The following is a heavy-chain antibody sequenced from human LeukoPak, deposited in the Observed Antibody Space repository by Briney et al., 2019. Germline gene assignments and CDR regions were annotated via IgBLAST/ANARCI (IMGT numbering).Heavy chain of an antibody. CDR1: GGSFSGYC. CDR3: ARGQRGGQKVDY. J-gene: IGHJ4*02. CDR2: INHSGST. Sequence: SETLSLTCAVYGGSFSGYCWSWIRQPPGKGLEWIGEINHSGSTNYNPSLKSRVTISVDTSKNQFSLKLSSVTAADTAVYYCARGQRGGQKVDYWGQGTLVTVSS. V-gene: IGHV4-34*01. D-gene: IGHD2-15*01.